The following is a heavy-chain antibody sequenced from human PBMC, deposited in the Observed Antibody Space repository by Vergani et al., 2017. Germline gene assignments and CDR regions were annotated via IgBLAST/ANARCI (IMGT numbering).Heavy chain of an antibody. Sequence: QVQLVESGGGFVKPGGSLRLSCAASGFTFSDYYMSWIRQAPGKGLEWVSYISSSSSYTNYADSVKGRFTISRDNAKNSLYLQMNSLRAEDTAVYYCASMIVVVPNDAFDIWGQGTMVTVSS. D-gene: IGHD3-22*01. CDR3: ASMIVVVPNDAFDI. CDR2: ISSSSSYT. J-gene: IGHJ3*02. CDR1: GFTFSDYY. V-gene: IGHV3-11*05.